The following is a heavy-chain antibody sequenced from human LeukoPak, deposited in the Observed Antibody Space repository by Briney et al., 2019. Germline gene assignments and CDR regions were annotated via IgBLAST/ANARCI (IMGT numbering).Heavy chain of an antibody. CDR3: AKGVVGATAQIDF. V-gene: IGHV3-9*01. CDR1: GFTFEDYA. J-gene: IGHJ4*02. D-gene: IGHD1-26*01. CDR2: ISWNSGNV. Sequence: GGSLRLSCAASGFTFEDYAMYWVRHAPGKGLEWVSGISWNSGNVGYADSVKGRFTISRDNAKNSLYLQMNGLRTEDTALYYCAKGVVGATAQIDFWGQGTLVTVSS.